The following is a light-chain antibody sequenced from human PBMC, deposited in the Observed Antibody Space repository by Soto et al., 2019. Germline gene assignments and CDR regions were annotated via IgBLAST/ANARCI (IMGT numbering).Light chain of an antibody. J-gene: IGLJ2*01. V-gene: IGLV2-14*01. CDR3: SSYTSSSTLVV. CDR2: EVS. Sequence: QSALTQPASVSGSPGQSITISCTGTSRDVGGYNYVSWYQQHPGKAPKLMIYEVSNRPSGVSNRFADSKSGNTASLTISGLQAEDDADYYCSSYTSSSTLVVFGGGTKLTVL. CDR1: SRDVGGYNY.